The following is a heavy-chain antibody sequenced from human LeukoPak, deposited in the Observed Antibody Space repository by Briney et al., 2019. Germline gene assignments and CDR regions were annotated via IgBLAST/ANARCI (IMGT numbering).Heavy chain of an antibody. V-gene: IGHV1-69*13. CDR2: IIPIFGTA. CDR3: ARDIVATNDAFDI. Sequence: SVKVSCKASGGTFSSYAISWVRQAPGQGLEWMGGIIPIFGTANYAQKFQGRVTITADESTSTAYMELSSLRSEDTAVYYCARDIVATNDAFDIWGQGTMVTVSS. D-gene: IGHD5-12*01. J-gene: IGHJ3*02. CDR1: GGTFSSYA.